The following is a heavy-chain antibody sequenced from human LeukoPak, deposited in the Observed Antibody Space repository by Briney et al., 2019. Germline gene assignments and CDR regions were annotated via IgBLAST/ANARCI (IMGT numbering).Heavy chain of an antibody. CDR3: ARSPSLGYCSSTSCYGAFDI. D-gene: IGHD2-2*01. CDR1: GGSISSYD. V-gene: IGHV4-59*01. Sequence: SETLSLTCTVSGGSISSYDWSWIRQPPGKGLEWIGYIYYSGSTNYNPSLKSRVTISVDTSKNQFSLKLSSVTAADTAVYYCARSPSLGYCSSTSCYGAFDIWGQGTMVTVSS. J-gene: IGHJ3*02. CDR2: IYYSGST.